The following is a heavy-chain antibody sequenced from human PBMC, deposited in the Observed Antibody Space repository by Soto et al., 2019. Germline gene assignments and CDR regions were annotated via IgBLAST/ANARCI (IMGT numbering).Heavy chain of an antibody. CDR1: GVSISSHDW. J-gene: IGHJ4*02. Sequence: QVQLQESGPGLVKPSGTLSLTCAVSGVSISSHDWWTWVRQPPGKGLEWIGESHQSGNTNYNSSLESRVTISVDKSKNQFSLNLSSVTVADTAVYYCATWDTSRFYWGQGTLVTVSS. CDR3: ATWDTSRFY. V-gene: IGHV4-4*02. D-gene: IGHD6-13*01. CDR2: SHQSGNT.